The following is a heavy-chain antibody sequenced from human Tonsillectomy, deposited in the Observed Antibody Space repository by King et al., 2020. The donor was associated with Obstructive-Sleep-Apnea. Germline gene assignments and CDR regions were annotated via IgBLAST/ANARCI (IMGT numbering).Heavy chain of an antibody. CDR2: YNPNSGGT. J-gene: IGHJ4*02. V-gene: IGHV1-2*02. D-gene: IGHD3-22*01. Sequence: VQLVESGAEVKKPGVSVKVSCYASGYTCTGYYMHWVRQDSGQGLDWIGWYNPNSGGTNYAKKFQGRVSMTRDPSISTAYMELSRLRSDDTAVYYCARERSDSSPFDYWGQGTLVTVSS. CDR1: GYTCTGYY. CDR3: ARERSDSSPFDY.